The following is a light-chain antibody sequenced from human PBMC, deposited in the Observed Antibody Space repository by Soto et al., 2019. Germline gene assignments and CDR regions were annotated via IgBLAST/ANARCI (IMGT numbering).Light chain of an antibody. Sequence: ELVLTRSPGTLSFSPGGRFTLPCRASQSVSRRLAWYQHKPGQAPRLLISGASSRAAGVPVRFNGSGSGTEFTLTISRLEPEDFALYYCQQYSVWPITFGLGTRLETK. J-gene: IGKJ5*01. V-gene: IGKV3-20*01. CDR3: QQYSVWPIT. CDR1: QSVSRR. CDR2: GAS.